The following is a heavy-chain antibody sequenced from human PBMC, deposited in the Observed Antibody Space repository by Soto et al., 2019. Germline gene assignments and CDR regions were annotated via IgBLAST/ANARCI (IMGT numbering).Heavy chain of an antibody. CDR1: GGSISSGGYS. D-gene: IGHD2-21*02. CDR2: IYHSGST. CDR3: AREHIVVVTASWFDP. Sequence: SETLSLTCAVSGGSISSGGYSWSWIRQPPGKGLEWIGYIYHSGSTYYNPSLKSRVTISVDTSKNQFSLKLSSVTAADTAVYYCAREHIVVVTASWFDPWGQGTLVTVSS. J-gene: IGHJ5*02. V-gene: IGHV4-30-2*05.